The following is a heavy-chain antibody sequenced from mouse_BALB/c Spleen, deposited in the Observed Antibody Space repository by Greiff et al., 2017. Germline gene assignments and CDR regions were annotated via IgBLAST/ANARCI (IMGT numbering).Heavy chain of an antibody. V-gene: IGHV5-6*01. CDR3: ARRVYDGSLYAMDY. CDR1: GFTFSSYG. Sequence: EVQRVESGGDLVKPGGSLKLSCAASGFTFSSYGMSWVRQTPDKRLEWVATISSGGSYTYYPDSVKGRFTISRDNAKNTLYLQMSSLKSEDTAMYYCARRVYDGSLYAMDYWGQGTSVTVSS. J-gene: IGHJ4*01. D-gene: IGHD2-3*01. CDR2: ISSGGSYT.